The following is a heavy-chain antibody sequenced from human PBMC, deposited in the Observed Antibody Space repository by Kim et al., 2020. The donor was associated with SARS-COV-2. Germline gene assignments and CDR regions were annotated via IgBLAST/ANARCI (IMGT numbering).Heavy chain of an antibody. Sequence: SETLSLTCTVSGYSISSGYYWGLLRQPPGKGLEWLGSIYHSGSTYYNPSLKSRVTISVDTSKNQFSLKLSSVTAADTAVYYCAREAMGFNYFDYWGQGTLVTVSS. CDR1: GYSISSGYY. CDR3: AREAMGFNYFDY. V-gene: IGHV4-38-2*02. CDR2: IYHSGST. D-gene: IGHD1-26*01. J-gene: IGHJ4*02.